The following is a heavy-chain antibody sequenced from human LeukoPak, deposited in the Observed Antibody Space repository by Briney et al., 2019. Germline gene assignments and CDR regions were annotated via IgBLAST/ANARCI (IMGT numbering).Heavy chain of an antibody. CDR2: IHQDGSEK. D-gene: IGHD3-10*01. CDR1: GFTFSNIY. CDR3: AKDSGLRNAGQIDY. V-gene: IGHV3-7*03. Sequence: PGGSLRLSCAPSGFTFSNIYMTWVRQAPGKGLEWVANIHQDGSEKNYLDSVKGLFTISRDNAKNSLYLQMNSLRAEDTALYYCAKDSGLRNAGQIDYWGQGTLVTVSS. J-gene: IGHJ4*02.